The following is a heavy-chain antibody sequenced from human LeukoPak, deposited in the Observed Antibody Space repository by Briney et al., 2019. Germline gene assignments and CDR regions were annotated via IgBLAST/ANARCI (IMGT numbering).Heavy chain of an antibody. CDR3: ARDNGVVHGVYYMDV. V-gene: IGHV3-7*01. CDR1: GFTFSNYW. J-gene: IGHJ6*03. D-gene: IGHD3-3*01. Sequence: GGSLRLSCAASGFTFSNYWMTWVRQAPGKGLEWVAXIKQDGSEKLYVKSVRGRFTISRDNSKMSMFLQMNSLRAEDTAVYYCARDNGVVHGVYYMDVWGKGTTVTVS. CDR2: IKQDGSEK.